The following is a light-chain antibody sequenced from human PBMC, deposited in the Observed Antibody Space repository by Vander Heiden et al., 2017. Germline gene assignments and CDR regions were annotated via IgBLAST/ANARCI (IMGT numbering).Light chain of an antibody. CDR1: TGPGNNA. V-gene: IGLV4-69*01. J-gene: IGLJ3*02. CDR2: INRDGSH. Sequence: HLVLTPSPPASAPLRAPVTFTSTLSTGPGNNAIAWPQQQPGKGPRFLMKINRDGSHNEGDVIPDRFSGSSSGAERYLIISSLQSEDEAVYYCQTWGTGIHWVFGGGTRLTVL. CDR3: QTWGTGIHWV.